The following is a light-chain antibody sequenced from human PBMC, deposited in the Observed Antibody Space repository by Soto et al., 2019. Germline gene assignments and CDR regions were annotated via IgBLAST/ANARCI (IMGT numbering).Light chain of an antibody. J-gene: IGLJ1*01. CDR1: SSNIGAGYD. CDR3: QSYDSSLSGFV. CDR2: DNS. V-gene: IGLV1-40*01. Sequence: SMLTPPPSVSGAPGQRVTISCNGSSSNIGAGYDVHWYQQLPGTAPKLLIYDNSNRPSGVPDRFSGSKSGTSASLAITGLQAEDEADYYCQSYDSSLSGFVFGTGTKVNVL.